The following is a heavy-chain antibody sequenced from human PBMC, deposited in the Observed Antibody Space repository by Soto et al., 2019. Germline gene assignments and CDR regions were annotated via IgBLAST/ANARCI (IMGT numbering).Heavy chain of an antibody. CDR3: VKNYYDSSGSYPYYFDY. D-gene: IGHD3-22*01. J-gene: IGHJ4*02. CDR2: IRTYNGNT. CDR1: GYTFTDYG. V-gene: IGHV1-18*04. Sequence: ASVKVSCKASGYTFTDYGITWVRQAPGQGLEWMGWIRTYNGNTNYTEKFQGRVTMTTDTSTRTAYMELRSLRSDDTAVYYCVKNYYDSSGSYPYYFDYWGQGTLVTVS.